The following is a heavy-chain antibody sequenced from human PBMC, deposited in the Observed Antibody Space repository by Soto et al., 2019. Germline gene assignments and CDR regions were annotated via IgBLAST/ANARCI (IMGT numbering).Heavy chain of an antibody. CDR2: ISGSGGST. J-gene: IGHJ4*02. CDR3: AKFEREPRGYSSATYYFDY. Sequence: GGSLRLSCAASGFTFSSYAMSWVRQAPGKGLEWVSAISGSGGSTYYADSVKGRFTISRDNSKNTLYLQMNSLRAEDTAVYYCAKFEREPRGYSSATYYFDYWGQGTLVTVSS. D-gene: IGHD6-19*01. V-gene: IGHV3-23*01. CDR1: GFTFSSYA.